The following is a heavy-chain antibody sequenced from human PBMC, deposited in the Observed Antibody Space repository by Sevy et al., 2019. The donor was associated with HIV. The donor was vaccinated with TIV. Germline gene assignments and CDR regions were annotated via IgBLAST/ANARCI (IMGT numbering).Heavy chain of an antibody. Sequence: GGSLRLSCAASEFTSIKFAMSWVRQAPGKGLEWVASIKEDGSETYYVDSVKGRFTISRDNAKNSLFLQMNILRAEDTAVYYCARGWAYPDSWSQGSLVTVSS. CDR2: IKEDGSET. V-gene: IGHV3-7*03. J-gene: IGHJ4*02. CDR3: ARGWAYPDS. CDR1: EFTSIKFA.